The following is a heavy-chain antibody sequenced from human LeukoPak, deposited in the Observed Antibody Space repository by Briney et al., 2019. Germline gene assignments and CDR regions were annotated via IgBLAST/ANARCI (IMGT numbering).Heavy chain of an antibody. CDR2: IFWDTDT. V-gene: IGHV2-5*02. D-gene: IGHD2-15*01. CDR1: GFSLSTSGVG. J-gene: IGHJ1*01. Sequence: KMSGPTLVNPTQTLTLTCTFSGFSLSTSGVGVGWIRQPPGKALEWLALIFWDTDTRYSPSLKNRLTITMGTSKNQVVLTMTNVNPVDTATYYCAHASPCRGGSCSEFFQHWGQGTLVTVSS. CDR3: AHASPCRGGSCSEFFQH.